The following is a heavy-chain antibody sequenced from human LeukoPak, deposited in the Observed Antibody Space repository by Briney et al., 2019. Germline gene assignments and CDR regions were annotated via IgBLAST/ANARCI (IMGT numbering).Heavy chain of an antibody. CDR3: ARGSDDFWSGYSPSY. J-gene: IGHJ4*02. Sequence: ASVKVSCKASGYTFTGYYMHWVRQAPGQGLEWMGWINPNSGGTNYAQKFHGRVTMTRDTSIGTAYMELSRLRSDDTAVYYCARGSDDFWSGYSPSYWGQGTLVTVSS. CDR2: INPNSGGT. CDR1: GYTFTGYY. V-gene: IGHV1-2*02. D-gene: IGHD3-3*01.